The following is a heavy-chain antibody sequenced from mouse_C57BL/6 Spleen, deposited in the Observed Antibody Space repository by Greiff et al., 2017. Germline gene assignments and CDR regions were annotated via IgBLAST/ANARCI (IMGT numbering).Heavy chain of an antibody. Sequence: VQLQQPGAELVKPGASVKLSCKASGYTFTSYWMQWVKQRPGQGLEWIGEIDPSDSYTNYNQKFKGKATLTVDPSSSTAYMQLSSLTSEDSAVYYCALREYFDVWGKGTTVTVSS. J-gene: IGHJ1*03. CDR1: GYTFTSYW. CDR2: IDPSDSYT. D-gene: IGHD1-1*01. CDR3: ALREYFDV. V-gene: IGHV1-50*01.